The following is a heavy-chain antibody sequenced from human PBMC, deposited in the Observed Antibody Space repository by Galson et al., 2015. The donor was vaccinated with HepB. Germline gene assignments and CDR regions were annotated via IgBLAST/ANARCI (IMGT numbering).Heavy chain of an antibody. Sequence: SLRLSCAASGFTFSSYAMHWVRQAPGKGLEWVAVISYDGSNKYYADSVKGRFTISRDNSKNTLYLQMNSLRAEDTAVYYCARDKQYCGGDCYDYYYYGMDVWGQGTTVTVSS. CDR3: ARDKQYCGGDCYDYYYYGMDV. CDR2: ISYDGSNK. D-gene: IGHD2-21*02. J-gene: IGHJ6*02. CDR1: GFTFSSYA. V-gene: IGHV3-30*04.